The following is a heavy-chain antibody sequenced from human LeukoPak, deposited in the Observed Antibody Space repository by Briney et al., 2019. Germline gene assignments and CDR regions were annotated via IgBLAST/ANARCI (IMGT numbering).Heavy chain of an antibody. V-gene: IGHV3-23*01. J-gene: IGHJ6*03. CDR3: ARGLYYSSNYMDV. CDR1: GFTFSSYA. CDR2: ISDSGGGA. Sequence: GGSLRLSCAASGFTFSSYAMSWVRQAPGKGLEWVSGISDSGGGAYSADSVKGRFTISRDNSKNTLYLQMNSLRAEDTAVYYCARGLYYSSNYMDVWGKGSTVTVSS.